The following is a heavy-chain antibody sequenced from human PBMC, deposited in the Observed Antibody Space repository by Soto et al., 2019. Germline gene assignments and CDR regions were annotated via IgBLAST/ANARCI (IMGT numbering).Heavy chain of an antibody. Sequence: SETLSLTCAVSGGSISSGGYSWSWIRQPPGKGQEWIGYIYHSGSTYYNPSLKSRVTISVDTSKNQFSLKLSSVTAADTAVYYCARAPGDYFDYWGQGTLVTVSS. J-gene: IGHJ4*02. CDR2: IYHSGST. CDR1: GGSISSGGYS. V-gene: IGHV4-30-2*01. CDR3: ARAPGDYFDY.